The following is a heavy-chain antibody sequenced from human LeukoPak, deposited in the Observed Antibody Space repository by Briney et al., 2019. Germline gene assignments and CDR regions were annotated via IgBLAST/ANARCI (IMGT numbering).Heavy chain of an antibody. CDR3: ARVFYYGSGTFDL. V-gene: IGHV4-59*01. J-gene: IGHJ2*01. Sequence: SETLSLTCTVSGGSLSSYYWSWIRQPPGKGREWIGYIYYSGSTTYNPSLRSRVTISVDTSKNQFSLRLSSVTAADTAVYYCARVFYYGSGTFDLWGRGTLVTVSS. CDR2: IYYSGST. D-gene: IGHD3-10*01. CDR1: GGSLSSYY.